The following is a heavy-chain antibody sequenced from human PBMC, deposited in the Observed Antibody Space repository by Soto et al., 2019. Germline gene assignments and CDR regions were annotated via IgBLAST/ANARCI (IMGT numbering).Heavy chain of an antibody. CDR3: ARDETVIRGVIKRGGGLDL. D-gene: IGHD3-10*01. Sequence: QVQLEQSGAEVKMPGSSVTVSCKAYGDTFTKYAFNWVRQAPGQGLEWMGGIIPLFGSTNYAERFQGRLTVTTNESTSTVFMELSSLTSDDTAIYYCARDETVIRGVIKRGGGLDLWGQGTTVIVSS. V-gene: IGHV1-69*19. CDR2: IIPLFGST. J-gene: IGHJ6*02. CDR1: GDTFTKYA.